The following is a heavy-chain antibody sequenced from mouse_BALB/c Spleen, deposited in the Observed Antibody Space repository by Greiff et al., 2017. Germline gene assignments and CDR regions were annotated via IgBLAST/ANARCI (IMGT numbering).Heavy chain of an antibody. J-gene: IGHJ1*01. CDR3: ARGIFITTAKGYFDV. Sequence: QVQLQQSGAELVRSGASVKMSCKASGYTFTSYNMHWVKQTPGQGLEWIGYIYPGNGGTNYNQKFKGKATLTADTSSSTAYMQISSLTSEDSAVYFCARGIFITTAKGYFDVWGAGTTVTVSS. CDR1: GYTFTSYN. CDR2: IYPGNGGT. D-gene: IGHD1-2*01. V-gene: IGHV1-12*01.